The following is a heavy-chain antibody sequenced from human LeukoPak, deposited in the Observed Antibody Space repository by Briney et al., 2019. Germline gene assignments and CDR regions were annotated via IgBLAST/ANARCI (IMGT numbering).Heavy chain of an antibody. V-gene: IGHV1-2*02. CDR2: INPNSGGT. J-gene: IGHJ4*02. Sequence: EASVKVSCKTSGYTFTGYDIHWVRQGPGQGLEWMGWINPNSGGTNYAQNFQGRVAMTRDMSISTAYMEVSSLISDDTAVYYCARGDPFDYWGQGTLVTVSS. CDR1: GYTFTGYD. CDR3: ARGDPFDY.